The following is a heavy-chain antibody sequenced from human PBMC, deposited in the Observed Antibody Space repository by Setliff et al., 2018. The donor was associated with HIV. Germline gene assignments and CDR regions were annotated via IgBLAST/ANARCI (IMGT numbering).Heavy chain of an antibody. D-gene: IGHD2-2*02. Sequence: LRLSCAASGFSFRTYWMSWVRQAPGKGLEWVANMKYDGTEIYYVDAVKGRFTISRDNAKKSVFLHMNSLRGEDTAVYYCARDAAAPAAIEGAFDIWGQGTMVTVSS. CDR1: GFSFRTYW. CDR3: ARDAAAPAAIEGAFDI. V-gene: IGHV3-7*01. CDR2: MKYDGTEI. J-gene: IGHJ3*02.